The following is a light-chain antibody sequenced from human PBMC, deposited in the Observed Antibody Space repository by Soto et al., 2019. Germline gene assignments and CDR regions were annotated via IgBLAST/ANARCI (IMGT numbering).Light chain of an antibody. CDR3: NSYAGSPYV. J-gene: IGLJ1*01. V-gene: IGLV2-8*01. CDR1: SSDVGGYNY. CDR2: EVN. Sequence: QSVLTQPPSASGSPGQSVTISCTGTSSDVGGYNYVSWYQQHPGKAPKLMIYEVNKRPSGVPDRFSGSKSGNTASLTVSGLQAEDEADYYCNSYAGSPYVFGTGTKVIVL.